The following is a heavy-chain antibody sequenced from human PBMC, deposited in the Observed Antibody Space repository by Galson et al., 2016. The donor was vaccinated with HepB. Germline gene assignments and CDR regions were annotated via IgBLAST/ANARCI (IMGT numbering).Heavy chain of an antibody. J-gene: IGHJ4*02. CDR1: GGSVNSRSHS. Sequence: SETLSLTCTVSGGSVNSRSHSYNWIRQPPGKGLEWLGYISSNGNTNYTPSLSSRVTISVDTSKDQFSLMLSSVTAADTAVYFCARSAVVGPIVFNYWGQGILVIVSS. CDR3: ARSAVVGPIVFNY. CDR2: ISSNGNT. D-gene: IGHD3-16*02. V-gene: IGHV4-61*01.